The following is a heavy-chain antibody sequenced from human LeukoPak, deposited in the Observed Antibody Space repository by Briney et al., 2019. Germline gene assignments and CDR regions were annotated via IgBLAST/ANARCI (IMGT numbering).Heavy chain of an antibody. D-gene: IGHD3-3*01. CDR3: ARSIFGVVISLYYFDY. V-gene: IGHV4-38-2*01. CDR2: IYHSGST. J-gene: IGHJ4*02. CDR1: GYSISSGYY. Sequence: SETLSLTCAVSGYSISSGYYWGWIRPPPAKGLEWIGSIYHSGSTYYNPSLKSRVTISVDTSKNQFSLKLSSVNAADTAVYYCARSIFGVVISLYYFDYWGQGTLVTVSS.